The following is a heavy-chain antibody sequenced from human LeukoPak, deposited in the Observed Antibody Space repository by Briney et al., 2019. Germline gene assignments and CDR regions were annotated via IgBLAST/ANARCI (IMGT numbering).Heavy chain of an antibody. J-gene: IGHJ4*02. Sequence: GGSLRLSCAASGFTFSSYWMTWVRQAPGKGLEWVANIKHDGSDKYFMDSVKGRFTISRDNAKNSLHLQMNSLRAEDTAVYYCARILPLRVPAAMGDWGQGTLVTVSS. CDR3: ARILPLRVPAAMGD. V-gene: IGHV3-7*01. CDR1: GFTFSSYW. CDR2: IKHDGSDK. D-gene: IGHD2-2*01.